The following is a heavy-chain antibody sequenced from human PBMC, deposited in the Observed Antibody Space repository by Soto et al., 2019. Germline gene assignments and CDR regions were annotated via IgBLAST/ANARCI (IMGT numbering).Heavy chain of an antibody. Sequence: GGSLRLSCAVSGFTFSSNAMSWVRQAPGKGLEWVSAISGSGGSTYYADSVKGRFTISRDNSKNTLYLQMNSLRAEDTAVYHCAKDTGIAARPFDYWGQGPLVTV. CDR3: AKDTGIAARPFDY. D-gene: IGHD6-6*01. CDR1: GFTFSSNA. CDR2: ISGSGGST. V-gene: IGHV3-23*01. J-gene: IGHJ4*02.